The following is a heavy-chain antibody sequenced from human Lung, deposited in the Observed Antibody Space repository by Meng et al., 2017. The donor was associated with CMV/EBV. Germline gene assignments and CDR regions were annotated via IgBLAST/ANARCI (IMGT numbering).Heavy chain of an antibody. CDR3: ARDLNLFDP. CDR1: SYTFTSYC. Sequence: ASVMVSCYATSYTFTSYCISWVRQAPGQGLEWMGWISAYNGNTNYAQKLQGRVTMTTETSTSTAYTELRNMRTDDKAVYYCARDLNLFDPWGQGTLVTVSS. J-gene: IGHJ5*02. V-gene: IGHV1-18*01. CDR2: ISAYNGNT.